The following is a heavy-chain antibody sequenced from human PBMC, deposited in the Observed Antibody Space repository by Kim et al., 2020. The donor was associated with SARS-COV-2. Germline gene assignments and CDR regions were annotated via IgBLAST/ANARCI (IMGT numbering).Heavy chain of an antibody. J-gene: IGHJ4*02. D-gene: IGHD7-27*01. CDR2: IKHDGSET. V-gene: IGHV3-7*01. CDR1: GFTFRSYW. Sequence: GGSLRLSCAASGFTFRSYWMTWVRQAPGKGLEWVANIKHDGSETHYGDSVKGRFTISRDNAQNSLYVQMNSLRVEDTAVYYCAKEHWGPEYWGQGTLVTVSS. CDR3: AKEHWGPEY.